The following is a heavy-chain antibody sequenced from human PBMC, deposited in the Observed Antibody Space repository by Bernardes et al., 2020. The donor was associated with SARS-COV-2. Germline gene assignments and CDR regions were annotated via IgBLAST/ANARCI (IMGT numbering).Heavy chain of an antibody. CDR1: GYTFTGYY. V-gene: IGHV1-2*04. J-gene: IGHJ6*02. D-gene: IGHD2-15*01. CDR2: INPNSGGT. CDR3: ARGGGSLPYYYYYGMDV. Sequence: ASVKVSCKASGYTFTGYYMHWVRQAPGQGLEWMGWINPNSGGTTYAQKFQGWVTMTRDTSISTAYMELSRLRSDDTAVYYCARGGGSLPYYYYYGMDVWGQGTTVTVAS.